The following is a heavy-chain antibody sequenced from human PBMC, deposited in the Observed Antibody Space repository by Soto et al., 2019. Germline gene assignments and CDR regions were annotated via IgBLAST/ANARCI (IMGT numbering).Heavy chain of an antibody. J-gene: IGHJ5*02. V-gene: IGHV4-59*01. CDR3: ARLTFDCSGGSCSNWFDP. D-gene: IGHD2-15*01. CDR1: GGSISSYY. Sequence: SETLSLTCTVSGGSISSYYWSWIRQPPGKGLEWIGYIYYSGSTNYNPSLKSRVTISVDTSKNQFSLKLSSVTAADTAVYYCARLTFDCSGGSCSNWFDPWGQGTLVTVSS. CDR2: IYYSGST.